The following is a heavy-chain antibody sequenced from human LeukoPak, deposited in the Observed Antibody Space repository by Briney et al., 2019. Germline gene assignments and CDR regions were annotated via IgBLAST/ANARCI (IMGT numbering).Heavy chain of an antibody. CDR2: INHSGST. Sequence: PSETLSLTCAVYGGSFSGYYWSWIRQPPGKGLEWIGEINHSGSTNYNPSLKSRVTISVDTSKNQFSLKLSSVTAADTAVYYCARESVDILTGYFHIDYWGQGTLVTVSS. D-gene: IGHD3-9*01. CDR1: GGSFSGYY. J-gene: IGHJ4*02. V-gene: IGHV4-34*01. CDR3: ARESVDILTGYFHIDY.